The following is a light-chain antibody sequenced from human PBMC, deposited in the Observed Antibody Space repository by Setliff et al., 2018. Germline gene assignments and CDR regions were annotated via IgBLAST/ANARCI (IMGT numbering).Light chain of an antibody. CDR1: GRDVGSYDL. CDR2: AVS. J-gene: IGLJ1*01. CDR3: NAYSADTTYV. V-gene: IGLV2-14*03. Sequence: QSALTQPASVSGSPGQSTTISCSGTGRDVGSYDLVSWYQQHPGKAPKLIIYAVSDRPSGVSHRFSGSKSGNTAYLTISGLRTEDEADYYCNAYSADTTYVFGSGTKVTVL.